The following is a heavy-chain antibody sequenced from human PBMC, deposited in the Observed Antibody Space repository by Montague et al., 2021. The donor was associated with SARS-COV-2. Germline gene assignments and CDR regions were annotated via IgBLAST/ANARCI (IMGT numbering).Heavy chain of an antibody. D-gene: IGHD3-10*01. J-gene: IGHJ6*03. Sequence: SQTLSLTCAVHGTSFSGYYWNWIRQPPGKGLEWIGEINHGGSTKYSPSLKSRLTISADTSKNQFSLKLTSVAAADTAVYYCARLRDGVVPSPILGVGPYYSYYYMDVWGRWTTVTVSS. V-gene: IGHV4-34*01. CDR2: INHGGST. CDR1: GTSFSGYY. CDR3: ARLRDGVVPSPILGVGPYYSYYYMDV.